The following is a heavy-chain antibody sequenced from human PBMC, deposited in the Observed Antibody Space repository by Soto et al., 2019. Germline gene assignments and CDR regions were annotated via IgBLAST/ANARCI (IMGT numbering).Heavy chain of an antibody. CDR1: GGTFSSYT. CDR2: IIPILGIA. V-gene: IGHV1-69*02. J-gene: IGHJ4*02. CDR3: ARLGSIDY. Sequence: QVQLVQSGAEVKKPGSSVKVSCKASGGTFSSYTISWVRQAPGQGLEWMGRIIPILGIANYAQKFQGRVTITGDKSQSTAYMELRSLRSEDTGVDYCARLGSIDYRGQGTLVTVSS. D-gene: IGHD2-2*01.